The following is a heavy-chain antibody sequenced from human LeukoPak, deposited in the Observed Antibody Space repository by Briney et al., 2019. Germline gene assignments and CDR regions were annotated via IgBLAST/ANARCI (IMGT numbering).Heavy chain of an antibody. CDR2: IYYSGST. D-gene: IGHD3-10*01. V-gene: IGHV4-39*07. CDR1: DGSISSSSYY. J-gene: IGHJ5*02. CDR3: ARDPRLLWFGELPRDWFDP. Sequence: SETLSLTCTVSDGSISSSSYYWGWIRQPPGKGLEWIGSIYYSGSTYYNPSLKSRVTISVDTSKNQFSLKLSSVTAADTAVYYCARDPRLLWFGELPRDWFDPWGQGTLVTVSS.